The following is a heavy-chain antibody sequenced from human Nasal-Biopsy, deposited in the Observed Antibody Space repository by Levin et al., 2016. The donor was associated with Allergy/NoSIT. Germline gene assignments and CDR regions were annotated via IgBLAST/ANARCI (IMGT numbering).Heavy chain of an antibody. Sequence: SETLSLTCTVSGGSITSGSYYWSWIRQPAGKGLEWIGRFFTSGGTNYNPSLKSRVTISVDTSNNQFSLRLNSVTAADTAVYYCARDGYSYGYKSFDIWGQGTMVTVSS. CDR1: GGSITSGSYY. D-gene: IGHD5-18*01. J-gene: IGHJ3*02. CDR2: FFTSGGT. CDR3: ARDGYSYGYKSFDI. V-gene: IGHV4-61*02.